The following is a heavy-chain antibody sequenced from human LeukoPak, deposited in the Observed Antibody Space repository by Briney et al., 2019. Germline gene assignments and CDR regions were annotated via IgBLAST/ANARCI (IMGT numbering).Heavy chain of an antibody. Sequence: PGGSLRLSCAASGFTFSNYAIHWVRQAPGKGLEWVVLISYDGSNKNYADSVKGRFTISRDNSKNTLYLQMNSLRADDTALYYCARLKAVAGTAYYFDYWGQGTLVTVSS. J-gene: IGHJ4*02. CDR2: ISYDGSNK. CDR1: GFTFSNYA. CDR3: ARLKAVAGTAYYFDY. V-gene: IGHV3-30*04. D-gene: IGHD6-19*01.